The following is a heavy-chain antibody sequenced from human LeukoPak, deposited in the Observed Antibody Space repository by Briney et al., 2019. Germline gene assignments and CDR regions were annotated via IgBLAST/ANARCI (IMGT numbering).Heavy chain of an antibody. V-gene: IGHV1-2*02. CDR2: INPNSGGT. D-gene: IGHD5-18*01. J-gene: IGHJ4*02. CDR1: GYTFTGYY. Sequence: GASVKVSCKASGYTFTGYYMHWVRQAPGQGLEGMGWINPNSGGTNYAQKFQGRVTMTRDTSISTAYMELSRLRSDDTAVYYCARGGYSYGYDFDYWGQGTLVTVSS. CDR3: ARGGYSYGYDFDY.